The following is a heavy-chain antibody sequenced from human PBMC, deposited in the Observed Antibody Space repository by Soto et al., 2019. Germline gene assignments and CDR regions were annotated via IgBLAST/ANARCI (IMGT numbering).Heavy chain of an antibody. V-gene: IGHV3-30-3*01. J-gene: IGHJ4*02. CDR3: ARDAGYSSGWLDY. D-gene: IGHD6-19*01. CDR1: GFTFSSYA. CDR2: ISYDGSNK. Sequence: QVQLVESGGGVVQPGRSLRLSCAASGFTFSSYAMHWFRQAPGKGLEWVAVISYDGSNKYYADSVKGRFTISRDNSKNTLYLQMNSLRAEDTAVYYCARDAGYSSGWLDYWGQGTLVTVSS.